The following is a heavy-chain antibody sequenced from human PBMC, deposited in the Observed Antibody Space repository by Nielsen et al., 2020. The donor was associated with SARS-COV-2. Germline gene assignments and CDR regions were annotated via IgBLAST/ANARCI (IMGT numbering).Heavy chain of an antibody. Sequence: ESLKISCAASGFTFSNCGMRWVRQAPGKGLEWVSTISGSGGGTYYADSVKGRFTISRDDSKNTLYLQMNSLRAEDTAVYFCAKRSDSSGAPSDYWGQGTLVTVSS. V-gene: IGHV3-23*01. J-gene: IGHJ4*02. CDR3: AKRSDSSGAPSDY. CDR2: ISGSGGGT. D-gene: IGHD3-22*01. CDR1: GFTFSNCG.